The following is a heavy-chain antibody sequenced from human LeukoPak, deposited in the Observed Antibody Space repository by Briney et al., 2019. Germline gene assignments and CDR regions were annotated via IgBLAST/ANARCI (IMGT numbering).Heavy chain of an antibody. Sequence: SQSMSPTSAVSAYSISSGYYWGGVRQPPGKGREWIGNIYHSGTTYYIPSRKSRVTISVNTSKNQFSLKMTSVTAADTAVYYCARQRRIVALPGSCDMWGEGTMVTVSS. CDR3: ARQRRIVALPGSCDM. D-gene: IGHD2-2*01. CDR1: AYSISSGYY. CDR2: IYHSGTT. V-gene: IGHV4-38-2*01. J-gene: IGHJ3*02.